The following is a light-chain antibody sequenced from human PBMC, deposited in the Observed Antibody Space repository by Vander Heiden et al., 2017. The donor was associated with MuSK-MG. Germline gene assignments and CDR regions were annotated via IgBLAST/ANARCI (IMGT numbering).Light chain of an antibody. CDR3: NSRDSSGNPHVV. CDR1: SRRSYY. Sequence: SSELTQDPAVSVALGQTVRITCQGDSRRSYYASWYQQKPGQAPVLVIFFKNNRPSGFPDRFSGSSSGNTASLTITGAQAEDEADYYCNSRDSSGNPHVVFGGGTKLTVL. V-gene: IGLV3-19*01. CDR2: FKN. J-gene: IGLJ2*01.